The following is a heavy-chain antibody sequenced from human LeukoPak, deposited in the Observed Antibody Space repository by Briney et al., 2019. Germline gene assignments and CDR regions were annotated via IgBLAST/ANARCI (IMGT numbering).Heavy chain of an antibody. V-gene: IGHV1-2*06. CDR2: MNPNSGGT. Sequence: ASVKVSSKASGYTFTGYYMHWVRQAPGPGLEWMGRMNPNSGGTNYAQKFQGRLTMTRDTSISTAYMELSRLRSDDTAVYYCARIEWELLNAGSWGQGTLVTVSS. D-gene: IGHD1-26*01. CDR3: ARIEWELLNAGS. CDR1: GYTFTGYY. J-gene: IGHJ5*02.